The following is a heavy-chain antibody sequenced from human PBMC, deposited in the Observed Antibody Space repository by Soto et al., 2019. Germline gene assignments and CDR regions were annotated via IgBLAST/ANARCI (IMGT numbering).Heavy chain of an antibody. CDR1: GGSISSGDYY. Sequence: SETLSLTCTFSGGSISSGDYYWSWIRQPPGKGLEWIGYIYYSGSTYYNPSLKSRVTISVDTSKNQFSLKLSSVTAADTVVYYCARGAYCSSCYHYWGQGTLVTVSS. CDR3: ARGAYCSSCYHY. D-gene: IGHD2-2*01. J-gene: IGHJ4*02. V-gene: IGHV4-30-4*01. CDR2: IYYSGST.